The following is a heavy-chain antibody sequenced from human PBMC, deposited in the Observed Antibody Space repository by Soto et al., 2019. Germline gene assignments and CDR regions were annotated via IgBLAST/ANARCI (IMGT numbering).Heavy chain of an antibody. D-gene: IGHD1-26*01. V-gene: IGHV3-30-3*01. CDR2: ISYDGSNN. CDR1: GFTFSSYA. Sequence: GGSLRLSCAASGFTFSSYAMHWVRQAPGKGLEWVAVISYDGSNNYYADSVKGRFTSSRDNSKNTLYLQMNSLRAEDTAVYYCARDFGSLGATIDYWGQGTRVTAPQ. J-gene: IGHJ4*02. CDR3: ARDFGSLGATIDY.